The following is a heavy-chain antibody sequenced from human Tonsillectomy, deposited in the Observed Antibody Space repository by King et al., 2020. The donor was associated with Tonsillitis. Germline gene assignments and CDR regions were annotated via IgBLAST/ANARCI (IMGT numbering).Heavy chain of an antibody. CDR2: ISYDGSNK. CDR3: ARDQGFLEWLSAFPPNNWFDP. Sequence: QLVQSGGGVVQPGRSLRLSCATSGFIFSTYAVHWVRQAPGKGLEWVAVISYDGSNKYYADSVKGRFTISRDTSKNTVFLQMNSLRGEDTAVYYCARDQGFLEWLSAFPPNNWFDPWGQGTLVTVSS. D-gene: IGHD3-3*01. V-gene: IGHV3-30-3*01. CDR1: GFIFSTYA. J-gene: IGHJ5*02.